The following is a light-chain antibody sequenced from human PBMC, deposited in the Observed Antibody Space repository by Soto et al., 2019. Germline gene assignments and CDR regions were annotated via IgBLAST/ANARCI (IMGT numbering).Light chain of an antibody. V-gene: IGLV2-11*01. CDR1: SSDVTSYNY. CDR3: CSSTGRISRV. CDR2: DVS. J-gene: IGLJ3*02. Sequence: QSALTQPRSVSGSPGQSVTISCTGTSSDVTSYNYVSWYQHLPGKAPKLLIYDVSNRPSGVPDRFSGSQSGNTASLTISGLQPDDEADYYCCSSTGRISRVFGGGTTLTVL.